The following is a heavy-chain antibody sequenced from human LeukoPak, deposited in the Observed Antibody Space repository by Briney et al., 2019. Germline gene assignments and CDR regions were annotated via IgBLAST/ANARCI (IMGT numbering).Heavy chain of an antibody. CDR3: ARDSKRAFDI. CDR1: GFTFSSYS. CDR2: ISSSSSYI. J-gene: IGHJ3*02. V-gene: IGHV3-21*01. Sequence: PGGSLRLSCAASGFTFSSYSMNWVRQAPGKGLEWVSSISSSSSYIYYADSVKGRFTVSRDNAKNSLYLQMNSLRAEDTAVYYCARDSKRAFDIWGQGTMVTVSS.